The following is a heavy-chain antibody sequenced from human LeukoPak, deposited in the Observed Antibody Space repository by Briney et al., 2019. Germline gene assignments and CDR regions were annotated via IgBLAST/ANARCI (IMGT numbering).Heavy chain of an antibody. J-gene: IGHJ4*02. CDR2: ISYDGSNK. D-gene: IGHD4-17*01. Sequence: PGGSLRLSCAASGFTFSSYGMHWVRQAPGKGLEWVAVISYDGSNKYYADSVKGRFTISRDNSKNTLYLQMNSLRAEDTAVYYCAKDRVRYYLDYWGQGTLVTVSS. CDR1: GFTFSSYG. V-gene: IGHV3-30*18. CDR3: AKDRVRYYLDY.